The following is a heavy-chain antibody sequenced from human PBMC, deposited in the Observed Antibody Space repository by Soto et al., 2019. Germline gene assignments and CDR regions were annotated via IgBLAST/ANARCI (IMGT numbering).Heavy chain of an antibody. J-gene: IGHJ4*02. V-gene: IGHV4-31*03. CDR3: ARVPFGSNGVTYFDY. CDR1: GGSISSGGYY. Sequence: QVQLQESGPGLVKPSQTLSLTCTVSGGSISSGGYYWSWIRQHPGKGLEWIGYIYYSGSTYYNPSLKSRVIISVDTSKTHFSLKLRSVTAADTAVYYCARVPFGSNGVTYFDYWGQGTLVTVSS. CDR2: IYYSGST. D-gene: IGHD3-3*01.